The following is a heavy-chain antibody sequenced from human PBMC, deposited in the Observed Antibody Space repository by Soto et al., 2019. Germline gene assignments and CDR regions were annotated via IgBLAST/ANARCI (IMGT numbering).Heavy chain of an antibody. D-gene: IGHD4-17*01. CDR1: GFTFSSYD. V-gene: IGHV3-33*01. CDR2: IWYDGSNK. CDR3: ARDLYGDYDSYYYYGMDV. J-gene: IGHJ6*02. Sequence: GGVPRLSCAASGFTFSSYDMHWVRQAPGKGLEWVAVIWYDGSNKYYADSVKGRFTISRDNSKNTLYLQMNSLRAEDTAVYYCARDLYGDYDSYYYYGMDVWGQGTTVTVSS.